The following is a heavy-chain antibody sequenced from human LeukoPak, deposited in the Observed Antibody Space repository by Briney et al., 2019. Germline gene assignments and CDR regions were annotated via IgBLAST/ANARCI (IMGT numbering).Heavy chain of an antibody. J-gene: IGHJ4*02. CDR2: IYHNGRT. Sequence: SETLSLTCAVYGGSFSGYYWSWIRQPPGKGLDWIGFIYHNGRTDYNPSLKSRVTISVDTSKNQFSLKLSSVTAADTAVYYCARLNYYGSGDYWGQGTLVTVSS. CDR1: GGSFSGYY. V-gene: IGHV4-59*08. D-gene: IGHD3-10*01. CDR3: ARLNYYGSGDY.